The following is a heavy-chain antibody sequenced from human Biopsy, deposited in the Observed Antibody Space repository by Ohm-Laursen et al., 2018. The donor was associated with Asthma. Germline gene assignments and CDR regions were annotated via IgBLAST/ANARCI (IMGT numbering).Heavy chain of an antibody. CDR1: GFTFSSFG. V-gene: IGHV3-30*03. CDR3: SREEPTSGWYQGSILR. Sequence: LRLSCTASGFTFSSFGMHWVRQAPGKGLEWVACISYDGSNKYYADSVKGRSTISRDNSKNTLYLQMNSLRAEDTAVYYCSREEPTSGWYQGSILRWGQGTLVTVSS. CDR2: ISYDGSNK. J-gene: IGHJ4*02. D-gene: IGHD6-19*01.